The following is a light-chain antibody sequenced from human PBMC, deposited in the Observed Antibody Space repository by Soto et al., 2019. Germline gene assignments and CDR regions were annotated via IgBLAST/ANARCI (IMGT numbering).Light chain of an antibody. J-gene: IGKJ5*01. CDR2: DAS. V-gene: IGKV3-11*01. CDR1: QSVSNNY. CDR3: QQRSDWPPIT. Sequence: EIVMTQSPATLSVSPGERATLSCRASQSVSNNYLAWYQQKPGQAPRLLIYDASNRATGIPVRFSGSGSGTDFTLTISGLEPEDFAVYYCQQRSDWPPITFGHGTRLEIK.